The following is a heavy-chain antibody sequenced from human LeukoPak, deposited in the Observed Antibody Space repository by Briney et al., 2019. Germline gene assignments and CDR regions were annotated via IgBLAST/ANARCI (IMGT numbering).Heavy chain of an antibody. Sequence: GGSLRLSCAASEFTFSSFWMSWVRQAPGKGLEWVANIKQDGSEKRYVDSVKGRFTISRDNAKNSLYLQMNSLRADDTAVYYCARGSSGWTSPFDYWGQGTLATVSS. CDR3: ARGSSGWTSPFDY. D-gene: IGHD6-19*01. CDR1: EFTFSSFW. J-gene: IGHJ4*02. CDR2: IKQDGSEK. V-gene: IGHV3-7*01.